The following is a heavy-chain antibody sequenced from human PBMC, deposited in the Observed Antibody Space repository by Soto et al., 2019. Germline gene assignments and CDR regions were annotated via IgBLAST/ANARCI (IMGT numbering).Heavy chain of an antibody. V-gene: IGHV3-7*01. J-gene: IGHJ4*02. CDR3: TRNQVKADY. CDR1: GFSFSSYW. CDR2: IKEDGSEQ. Sequence: EVQLVESGGGLVQPGGSLRLSCAASGFSFSSYWMTWVRQAPGKGLEWVAKIKEDGSEQNYVDAVKGRFTISRDNAKSSLYLQMNSLRVDDTAMYYCTRNQVKADYWGQGALVTVPS. D-gene: IGHD3-10*01.